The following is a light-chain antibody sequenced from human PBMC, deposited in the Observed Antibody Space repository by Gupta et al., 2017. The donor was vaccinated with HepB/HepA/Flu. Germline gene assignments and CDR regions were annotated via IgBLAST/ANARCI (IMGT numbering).Light chain of an antibody. J-gene: IGKJ4*01. CDR2: LGS. CDR1: QSRLHSNGYNY. V-gene: IGKV2-28*01. CDR3: RQALQTPFT. Sequence: DIVMTQSPLSLPVTPGEPASISCRSSQSRLHSNGYNYLDWYLQKPGQPPQLLIYLGSNRASGVPDRFSGSGSGTDFTLKISRVEAEDVGVYYCRQALQTPFTFGGGTKVEIK.